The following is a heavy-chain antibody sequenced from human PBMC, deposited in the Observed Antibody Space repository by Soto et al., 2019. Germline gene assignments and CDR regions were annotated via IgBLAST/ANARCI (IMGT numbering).Heavy chain of an antibody. Sequence: GGSLRLSCAASGFTFSSYGMHWVRQAPGKGLEWVAVIWYDGSNKYYADSVKGRFTISRDNSKNTLYLQMNSLRAEDTAVYYCARDPDYGDYEDGYYYYGMDVWGQGTTVTVSS. CDR3: ARDPDYGDYEDGYYYYGMDV. J-gene: IGHJ6*02. CDR1: GFTFSSYG. CDR2: IWYDGSNK. V-gene: IGHV3-33*08. D-gene: IGHD4-17*01.